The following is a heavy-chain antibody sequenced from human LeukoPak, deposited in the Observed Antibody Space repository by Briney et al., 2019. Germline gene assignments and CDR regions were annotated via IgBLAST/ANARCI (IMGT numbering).Heavy chain of an antibody. D-gene: IGHD1-14*01. CDR3: TTGGFDY. Sequence: GGSLRLSCAASGFTFSTYAMKWVRQAPGKGLEWVSTISGSGGSTSYADSAKGRFTISRDNSYNTLYLQMNNLSAEDTAIYYCTTGGFDYWAQGTLVTVSS. CDR2: ISGSGGST. V-gene: IGHV3-23*01. J-gene: IGHJ4*02. CDR1: GFTFSTYA.